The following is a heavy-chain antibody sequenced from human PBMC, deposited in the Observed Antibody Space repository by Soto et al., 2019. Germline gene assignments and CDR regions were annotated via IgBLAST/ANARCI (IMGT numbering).Heavy chain of an antibody. J-gene: IGHJ6*02. CDR2: INAANGDT. V-gene: IGHV1-3*01. D-gene: IGHD1-26*01. Sequence: QVQLVQSGAEVKKPGASVQVSCKASGYTFTSYALHWVRQARGERPERMGWINAANGDTKYSKTFQGRVTITRDTAASTGCRELSSRRSEDTAVYYCGRSVVGPTGEILYNDMDVWGQGTTVTVSS. CDR1: GYTFTSYA. CDR3: GRSVVGPTGEILYNDMDV.